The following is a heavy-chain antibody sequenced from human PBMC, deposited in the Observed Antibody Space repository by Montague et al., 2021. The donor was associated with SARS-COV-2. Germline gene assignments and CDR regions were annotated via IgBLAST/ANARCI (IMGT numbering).Heavy chain of an antibody. D-gene: IGHD1-20*01. V-gene: IGHV3-7*03. J-gene: IGHJ4*02. CDR3: ARDKRYNWIPDY. Sequence: SLRLSCAASGFTLSTYWMTWVRQAPGKGLEWVANIKEDGSEKRYVDSVKGRFTISRDNAENSLYLQMNSLRAEDTAVYYCARDKRYNWIPDYWGQGTLVTVSS. CDR2: IKEDGSEK. CDR1: GFTLSTYW.